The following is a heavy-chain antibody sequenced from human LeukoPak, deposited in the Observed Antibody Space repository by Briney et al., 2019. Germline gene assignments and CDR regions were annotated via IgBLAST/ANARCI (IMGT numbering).Heavy chain of an antibody. J-gene: IGHJ6*02. CDR2: IYYSGST. Sequence: SETLSLTCTVSGGSISSCDYFWSWIRQPPGKGLEWIGYIYYSGSTYYNPSLKSRVTISVDTSKNQFSLRLSSVTAADTAVYYCARDGDYYYGMDVWGQGTTVTVSS. D-gene: IGHD3-10*01. V-gene: IGHV4-30-4*01. CDR1: GGSISSCDYF. CDR3: ARDGDYYYGMDV.